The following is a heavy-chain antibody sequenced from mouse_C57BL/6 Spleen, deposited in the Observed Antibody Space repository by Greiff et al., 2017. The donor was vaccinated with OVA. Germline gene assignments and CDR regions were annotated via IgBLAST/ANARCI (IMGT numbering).Heavy chain of an antibody. V-gene: IGHV1-81*01. CDR2: IYPRSGNT. D-gene: IGHD2-1*01. CDR3: ASYGNFSMDY. J-gene: IGHJ4*01. CDR1: GYTFTSYG. Sequence: QVQLKQSGAELARPGASVKLSCKASGYTFTSYGISWVKQRTGQGLEWIGEIYPRSGNTYYNEKFKGKATLTADTSSSTAYMELRSLTSEDSAVYYCASYGNFSMDYWGQGTSVTVSS.